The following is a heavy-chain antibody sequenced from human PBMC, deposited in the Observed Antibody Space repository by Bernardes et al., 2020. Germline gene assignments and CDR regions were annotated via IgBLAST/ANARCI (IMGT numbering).Heavy chain of an antibody. CDR3: ARMEAAYGSGMGVDV. CDR1: GGSISSSSYY. J-gene: IGHJ6*02. V-gene: IGHV4-39*01. CDR2: IYYSGST. Sequence: SETLSLTCTVSGGSISSSSYYWGWIRQPPGKGLEWIGSIYYSGSTYYNPSLKSRVTISVDTSKNQFSLKLSSVTAADTAVYYCARMEAAYGSGMGVDVWGQGTTVTVSS. D-gene: IGHD3-10*01.